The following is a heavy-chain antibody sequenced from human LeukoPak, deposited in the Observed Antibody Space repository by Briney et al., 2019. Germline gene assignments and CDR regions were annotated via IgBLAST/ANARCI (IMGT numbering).Heavy chain of an antibody. D-gene: IGHD2-2*02. CDR3: ARGQYCSGVSCYTYYYYYNMDV. Sequence: PGGSLRLSCAASGFTFSNNVMHWVRQAPGKGLEWVAVISNDGSKKYYGDSVKGRLTISRDNSKNTLYLQVNSLRVEDAAVYYCARGQYCSGVSCYTYYYYYNMDVWGQGTTVTVSS. CDR2: ISNDGSKK. V-gene: IGHV3-30*04. J-gene: IGHJ6*02. CDR1: GFTFSNNV.